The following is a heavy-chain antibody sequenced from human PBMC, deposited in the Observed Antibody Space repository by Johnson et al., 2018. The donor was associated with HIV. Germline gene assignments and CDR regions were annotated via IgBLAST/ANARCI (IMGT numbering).Heavy chain of an antibody. CDR1: GFSFDDYA. Sequence: EVQLVESGGGLVQPGRSLRLSCAASGFSFDDYAMHWVRQVPGKGLEWVSAISWNSGSIGYADSVKGRLTMSRDNSKNTLYLQGNSWRAEDTAVYFRAKDRDPWYYYGSGTYYDAFDIWGQGTMVTVSS. CDR3: AKDRDPWYYYGSGTYYDAFDI. D-gene: IGHD3-10*01. V-gene: IGHV3-9*01. CDR2: ISWNSGSI. J-gene: IGHJ3*02.